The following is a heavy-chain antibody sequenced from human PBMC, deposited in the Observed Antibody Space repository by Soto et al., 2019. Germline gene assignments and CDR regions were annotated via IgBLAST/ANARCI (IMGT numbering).Heavy chain of an antibody. V-gene: IGHV3-30*18. CDR2: ISYDGSNK. D-gene: IGHD3-22*01. CDR3: AKAGNYYDSSGYYYTLFDY. CDR1: GFTFSSYG. Sequence: GGSLRLSCAASGFTFSSYGMHWVRQAPGKGLEWVAVISYDGSNKYYADSVKGRFTISRDNSKNTLYLQMNSLRAEDTAVYYCAKAGNYYDSSGYYYTLFDYWGQGTLVTVSS. J-gene: IGHJ4*02.